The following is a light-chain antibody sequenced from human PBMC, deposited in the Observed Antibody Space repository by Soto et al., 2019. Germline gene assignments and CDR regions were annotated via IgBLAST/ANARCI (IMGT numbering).Light chain of an antibody. J-gene: IGKJ1*01. CDR1: QSVSSN. V-gene: IGKV3-15*01. Sequence: EIVLMQSPGTLSVSPGERATLSCRASQSVSSNLAWYQQKPGQAPRLLIYGASTRATGIPARFSGSGSGTEFTLTISSLQSEDFAVYYCQQYNNWPPWTFGQGTKVEIK. CDR3: QQYNNWPPWT. CDR2: GAS.